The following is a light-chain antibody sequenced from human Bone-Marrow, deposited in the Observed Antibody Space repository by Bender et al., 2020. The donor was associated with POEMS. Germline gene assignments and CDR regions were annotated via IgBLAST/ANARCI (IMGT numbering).Light chain of an antibody. J-gene: IGLJ1*01. V-gene: IGLV2-23*02. CDR3: CSYAGSSTYV. CDR1: NNDIGAYNY. Sequence: QSALTQPPSASGSPGQSITISCAGSNNDIGAYNYVSWYQQHPNEAPKLIIYEVTKRPSGISYRFFGSKSASTASLTISGLQAEDEADYYCCSYAGSSTYVFGTGTKVTVL. CDR2: EVT.